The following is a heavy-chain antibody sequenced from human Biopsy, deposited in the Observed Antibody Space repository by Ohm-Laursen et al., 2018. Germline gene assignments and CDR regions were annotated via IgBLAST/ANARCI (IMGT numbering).Heavy chain of an antibody. Sequence: SLRLSCTASGITVSGNYMTWVRQAPGKGLEWVSVIYLGGTTYYADSVKGRFTISRGNSKNMVYLQMNSLRAEDTAVYYCATEFTKANGWNYFDYRGQGTLVTVSS. CDR2: IYLGGTT. V-gene: IGHV3-53*01. CDR1: GITVSGNY. J-gene: IGHJ4*02. CDR3: ATEFTKANGWNYFDY. D-gene: IGHD2-15*01.